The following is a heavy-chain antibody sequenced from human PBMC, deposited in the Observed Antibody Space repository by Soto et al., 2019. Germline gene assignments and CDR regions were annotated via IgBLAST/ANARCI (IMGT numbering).Heavy chain of an antibody. V-gene: IGHV4-39*01. CDR3: ARRHGLDIDAYY. CDR2: FFIGGNT. CDR1: GGSISSSTYY. D-gene: IGHD3-10*01. Sequence: PSETLSLTCTVSGGSISSSTYYWGWMRQPPGKGLEWIGSFFIGGNTYYNPSLKSRVTISVDTSKNQFSLKLSSVTAADPAVYFCARRHGLDIDAYYWGQGILVTVSS. J-gene: IGHJ4*02.